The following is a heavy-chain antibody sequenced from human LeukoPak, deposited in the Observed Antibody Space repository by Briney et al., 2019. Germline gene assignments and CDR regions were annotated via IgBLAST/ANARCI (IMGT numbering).Heavy chain of an antibody. D-gene: IGHD3-16*01. V-gene: IGHV5-51*01. J-gene: IGHJ4*02. CDR3: ARHDHAYDLYYFDY. Sequence: GESLKISCKGSGYSFTSHWIGWVRQMPGKGLEWMGIIYPGDSDTRYSPSFQGQVTISADKSISTAYLQWSSLKASDAAMYYCARHDHAYDLYYFDYLGQGTLVTVSS. CDR2: IYPGDSDT. CDR1: GYSFTSHW.